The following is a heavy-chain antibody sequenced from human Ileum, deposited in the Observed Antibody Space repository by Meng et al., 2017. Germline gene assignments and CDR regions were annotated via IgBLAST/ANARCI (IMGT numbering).Heavy chain of an antibody. CDR3: ARGVYSGSGLYYFDS. Sequence: GESLKISCAASGFTFSSYYMHWVRQAPGKGQDYVSAISASGDSTYYATSVKVKFTISRDSSKNTLYLQMGSLRPEDMAMYYCARGVYSGSGLYYFDSWGQGTLVTVSS. CDR1: GFTFSSYY. CDR2: ISASGDST. V-gene: IGHV3-64*01. D-gene: IGHD5-12*01. J-gene: IGHJ4*02.